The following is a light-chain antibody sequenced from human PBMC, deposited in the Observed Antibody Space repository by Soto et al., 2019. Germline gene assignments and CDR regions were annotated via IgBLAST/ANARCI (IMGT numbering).Light chain of an antibody. CDR3: SSYAGSNNLV. CDR2: EVN. V-gene: IGLV2-8*01. Sequence: QSVLTQPPSVSGSPGQSVTISCTGTRSDVGGYNYVSWYQQHPGKAPKLMIYEVNKRPSGVPDRFSGFKSGNTASLTVSGLQAEDEADYYCSSYAGSNNLVFGGGTKLTVL. J-gene: IGLJ2*01. CDR1: RSDVGGYNY.